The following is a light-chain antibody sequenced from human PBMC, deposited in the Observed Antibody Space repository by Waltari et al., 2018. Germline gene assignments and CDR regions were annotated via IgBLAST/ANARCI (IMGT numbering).Light chain of an antibody. J-gene: IGKJ2*01. CDR1: QSVSSY. CDR2: DAS. CDR3: QQRSNWPRMYT. Sequence: EIVLTQSPATLSLSPGESATLSCRASQSVSSYLAWYQQKPGQAPRLLLYDASNRATGIPARFSGSGSGTDFTLTISSLEPEDFAVYYCQQRSNWPRMYTFGQGTKLEIK. V-gene: IGKV3-11*01.